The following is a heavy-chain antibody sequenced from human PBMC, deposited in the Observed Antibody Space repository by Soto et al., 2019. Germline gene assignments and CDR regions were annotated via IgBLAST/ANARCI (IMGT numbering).Heavy chain of an antibody. Sequence: SETLSHTCTVSGGYIGSGEYYRSWIHKNPGKGLEWIGYIYYSGSTNYNPSLKSRVSISIDTSKTQFSLKLSSVTAADTAVYYCARDSRVSFPYYSGMDVWGQGTTVTVSS. D-gene: IGHD6-13*01. CDR1: GGYIGSGEYY. CDR3: ARDSRVSFPYYSGMDV. J-gene: IGHJ6*02. V-gene: IGHV4-61*08. CDR2: IYYSGST.